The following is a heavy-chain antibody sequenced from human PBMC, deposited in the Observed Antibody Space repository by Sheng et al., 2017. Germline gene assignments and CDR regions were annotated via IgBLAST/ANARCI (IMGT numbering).Heavy chain of an antibody. CDR1: GXTFTGYY. CDR2: INPNSGGT. CDR3: ARARQDYADTAAWYFDL. V-gene: IGHV1-2*06. J-gene: IGHJ2*01. Sequence: QVQLVQSGAEMKKPGASVKVSCKASGXTFTGYYMHWVRQAPGQGLEWMGRINPNSGGTNYAQKFQGRVTMTRDTSISTAYMELSRLRSDDTAVYYCARARQDYADTAAWYFDLWGRGTLVTVSS. D-gene: IGHD4-17*01.